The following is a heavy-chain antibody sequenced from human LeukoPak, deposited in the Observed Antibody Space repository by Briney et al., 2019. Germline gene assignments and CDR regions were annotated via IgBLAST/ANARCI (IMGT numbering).Heavy chain of an antibody. V-gene: IGHV3-21*01. CDR1: GFTFSSYT. Sequence: GGSLRLSCAASGFTFSSYTMNWVRQAPGKGLEWISSISSSSSYIYYADSVKGRFTISRDNAKNSLYLQMNSLRAEDTAVYYCARGVARSYYYDPKDETIGYWGQGTLVTVSS. CDR2: ISSSSSYI. D-gene: IGHD3-22*01. J-gene: IGHJ4*02. CDR3: ARGVARSYYYDPKDETIGY.